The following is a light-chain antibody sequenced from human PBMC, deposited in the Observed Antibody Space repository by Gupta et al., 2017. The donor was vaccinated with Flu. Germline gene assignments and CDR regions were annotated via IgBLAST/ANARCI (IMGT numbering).Light chain of an antibody. CDR1: SSDIGYYNY. Sequence: QSALTQPASVSGSPGQSITISCTGTSSDIGYYNYVSWYQQDPGKAPKLLIYEVSYRPSGISDRFSGSKSANTASLTISGLQADDEADYYCSSYTGSVTVFGGGTKLTVL. CDR2: EVS. CDR3: SSYTGSVTV. J-gene: IGLJ2*01. V-gene: IGLV2-14*01.